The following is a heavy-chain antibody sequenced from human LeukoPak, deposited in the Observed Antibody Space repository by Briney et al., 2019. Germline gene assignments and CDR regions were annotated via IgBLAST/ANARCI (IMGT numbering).Heavy chain of an antibody. D-gene: IGHD7-27*01. CDR1: GGSFSGYY. CDR3: AMGGGLGIVDY. CDR2: ISTSGST. Sequence: SETLSLTCAVYGGSFSGYYWSWIRQPPGKGLEWIGRISTSGSTDYNPSPKSRVTISVDMSKNQFSLKLSSVTAADTAVYYCAMGGGLGIVDYWGQGTLVSVSS. J-gene: IGHJ4*02. V-gene: IGHV4-59*10.